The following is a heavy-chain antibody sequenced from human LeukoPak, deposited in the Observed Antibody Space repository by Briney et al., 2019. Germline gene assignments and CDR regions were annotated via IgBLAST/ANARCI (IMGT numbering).Heavy chain of an antibody. CDR1: GLTFSSYW. D-gene: IGHD2-2*01. Sequence: PGGSLRLSCAVSGLTFSSYWMHWVRQAPGKGLVWVSRINSDGSSTNYADSVKGRFTISRDNAKNTLYLQMNSLRAEDTAVYYCARGGYCSSTSCFLIDPWGQGTLASVSS. V-gene: IGHV3-74*01. CDR2: INSDGSST. J-gene: IGHJ5*01. CDR3: ARGGYCSSTSCFLIDP.